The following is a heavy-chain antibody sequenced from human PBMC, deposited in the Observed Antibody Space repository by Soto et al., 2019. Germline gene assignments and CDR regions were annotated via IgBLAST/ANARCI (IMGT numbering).Heavy chain of an antibody. V-gene: IGHV3-15*01. CDR3: TTPPGMATAYYFYYGMDV. J-gene: IGHJ6*02. Sequence: GGSLRLSCAGSGFTFSKAWMNWVRQAPGKGLEWVGRIKSKIDAETTDYAAPVKGRFTISRDDSENTLYLQMNSLKSEDTAVYYCTTPPGMATAYYFYYGMDVWGQGTTVTVSS. D-gene: IGHD5-18*01. CDR1: GFTFSKAW. CDR2: IKSKIDAETT.